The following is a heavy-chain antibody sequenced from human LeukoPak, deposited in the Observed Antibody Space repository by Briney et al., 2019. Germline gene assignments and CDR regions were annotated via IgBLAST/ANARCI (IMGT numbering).Heavy chain of an antibody. V-gene: IGHV3-21*01. CDR2: ISTSSSYM. D-gene: IGHD6-6*01. CDR1: GFTFTNAW. Sequence: GGSLRLSCVDSGFTFTNAWMSWVRQAPGKGLEWVSSISTSSSYMYYVDSVKGRFTISRDNAKNSLYLQMNSLRAEDTAVYFCARGPLNEYSSSSGYYYYGVDVWGQGTTVTVSS. CDR3: ARGPLNEYSSSSGYYYYGVDV. J-gene: IGHJ6*02.